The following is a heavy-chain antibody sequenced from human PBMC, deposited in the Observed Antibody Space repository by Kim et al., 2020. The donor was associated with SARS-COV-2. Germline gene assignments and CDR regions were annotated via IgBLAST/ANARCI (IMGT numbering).Heavy chain of an antibody. D-gene: IGHD1-1*01. V-gene: IGHV1-3*01. CDR1: GYTFTSYA. Sequence: ASVKVSCKASGYTFTSYAMHWVRQAPGQRLEWMGWINAGNGNTKYSQKFQGRVTITRDTSPSTAYMELSSLRSEDTAVYYCARNVGTRFINQKQNWFDPLGQGTLVTVSS. CDR2: INAGNGNT. J-gene: IGHJ5*02. CDR3: ARNVGTRFINQKQNWFDP.